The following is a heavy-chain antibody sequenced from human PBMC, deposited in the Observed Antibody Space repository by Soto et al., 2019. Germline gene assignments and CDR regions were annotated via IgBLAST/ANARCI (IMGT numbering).Heavy chain of an antibody. Sequence: PSETLSLTCAVSGYPISSGYYWGWIRQPPGKGLEWIGSIYHSGSTYYNPSLKSRVTISVDTSKNQFSLKLSSVTAADTAVYYCARHLIGYCSSTSCQRAGYNWFDPWGQGTLVTVSS. CDR3: ARHLIGYCSSTSCQRAGYNWFDP. CDR2: IYHSGST. V-gene: IGHV4-38-2*01. D-gene: IGHD2-2*01. J-gene: IGHJ5*02. CDR1: GYPISSGYY.